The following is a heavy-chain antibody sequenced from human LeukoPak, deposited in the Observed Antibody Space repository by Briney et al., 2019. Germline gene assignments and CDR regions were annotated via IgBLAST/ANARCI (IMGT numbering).Heavy chain of an antibody. J-gene: IGHJ4*02. V-gene: IGHV3-74*01. Sequence: GGSLRLSCAASGFTLSSYWMHWVRQAPGKGLVWVSRINSYGSSTSYADSVKGRFTISRDNAKNTLYLQMNSLRAEDTAAYYCAREGIGENAPNYFDYWGQGTLVTVSS. CDR3: AREGIGENAPNYFDY. CDR1: GFTLSSYW. CDR2: INSYGSST. D-gene: IGHD3-10*01.